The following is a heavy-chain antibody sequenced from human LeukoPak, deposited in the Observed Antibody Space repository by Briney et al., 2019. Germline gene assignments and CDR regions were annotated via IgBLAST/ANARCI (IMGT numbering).Heavy chain of an antibody. V-gene: IGHV5-51*01. D-gene: IGHD1-26*01. CDR2: IYPGDSDT. CDR1: GYSFPSYW. J-gene: IGHJ6*02. CDR3: ARSMGATIYYYGMDV. Sequence: PGESLKISCKGSGYSFPSYWIAWVRPMPGKGLEWMGIIYPGDSDTTYSPSFQGQVTISVDKSISTAYLQWSSLKASDTAMYYCARSMGATIYYYGMDVWGQGTTVTVSS.